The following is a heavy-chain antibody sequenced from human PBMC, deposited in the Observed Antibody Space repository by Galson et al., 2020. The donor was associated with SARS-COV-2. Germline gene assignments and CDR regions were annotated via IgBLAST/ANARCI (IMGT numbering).Heavy chain of an antibody. D-gene: IGHD2-21*02. V-gene: IGHV1-2*02. Sequence: ASVKVSCKASGYRFTGYYLYCLRQAPGQGLQCMGWINPSTGGASYAQNFQDRVSMASDMSISTAQMELRRLRSDDTAVYYCARGLSGDWPYYDFYGMDVWGQGTTVTVSS. CDR2: INPSTGGA. CDR1: GYRFTGYY. CDR3: ARGLSGDWPYYDFYGMDV. J-gene: IGHJ6*02.